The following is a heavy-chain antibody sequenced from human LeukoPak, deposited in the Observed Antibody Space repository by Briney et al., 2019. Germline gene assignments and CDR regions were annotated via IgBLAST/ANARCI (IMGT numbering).Heavy chain of an antibody. J-gene: IGHJ5*02. V-gene: IGHV4-39*01. CDR3: ARGARVTRINWFDP. D-gene: IGHD4-23*01. CDR1: GGSISSSSYY. Sequence: SETLSLTCTVSGGSISSSSYYWGWIRQPPGKGLEWIGSIYYSGSTYYNPSLKSRVTISVDTSKDQFSLKLSSVTAADTAVYYCARGARVTRINWFDPWGQGTLVTVSS. CDR2: IYYSGST.